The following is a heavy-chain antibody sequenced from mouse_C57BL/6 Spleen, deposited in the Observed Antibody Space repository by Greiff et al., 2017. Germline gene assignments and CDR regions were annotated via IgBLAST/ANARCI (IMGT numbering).Heavy chain of an antibody. V-gene: IGHV1-80*01. CDR3: ARRTYYDSSHYAKDD. CDR2: IYPGDGDT. CDR1: GYAFSSYW. Sequence: QVQLQQSGAELVKPGASVKISCKASGYAFSSYWMNWVKQRPGKGLEWIGQIYPGDGDTNYNGKFKGKATLTADKSSSTAYMQLSSMTSADAAVYYCARRTYYDSSHYAKDDWGQGTAVTFSS. D-gene: IGHD1-1*01. J-gene: IGHJ4*01.